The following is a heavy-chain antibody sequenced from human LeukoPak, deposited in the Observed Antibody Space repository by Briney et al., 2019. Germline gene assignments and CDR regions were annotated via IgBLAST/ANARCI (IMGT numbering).Heavy chain of an antibody. V-gene: IGHV4-59*08. D-gene: IGHD6-13*01. CDR3: ARLGEGAAAGTFDY. Sequence: PSETLSLTCTVSGGSISSYYWSWIRQPPGKGLEWIGYIYYSGSTTYNPSLKSRVTISVDTSKNQFSLKLSSVTAADTAVYYCARLGEGAAAGTFDYWGQGTLVTVSS. CDR1: GGSISSYY. J-gene: IGHJ4*02. CDR2: IYYSGST.